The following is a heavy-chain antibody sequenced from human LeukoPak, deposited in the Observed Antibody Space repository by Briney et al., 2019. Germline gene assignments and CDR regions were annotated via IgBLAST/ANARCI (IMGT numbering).Heavy chain of an antibody. CDR2: IYRSGST. D-gene: IGHD4-17*01. CDR1: NYSISNRLY. CDR3: ARGTYGYYMDV. V-gene: IGHV4-38-2*02. J-gene: IGHJ6*03. Sequence: KSSETLSLTCSGSNYSISNRLYWGWLRQPPGKGLEWIGSIYRSGSTFYNPSLKSRVTISLDTSKNQFSLKLSSVTAADTAVYFCARGTYGYYMDVWGKGTTVTVSS.